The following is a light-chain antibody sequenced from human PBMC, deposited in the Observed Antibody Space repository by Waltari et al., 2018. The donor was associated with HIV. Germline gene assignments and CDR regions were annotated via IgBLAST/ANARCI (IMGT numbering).Light chain of an antibody. CDR2: QDS. CDR3: QAWDSSSVV. J-gene: IGLJ3*02. Sequence: SYELTQSPSVSVSPGQTATITCSGDKLGDKYISWYQQKAGQSPILGIYQDSKRPSEIPERFSGSNSGNTATLTISGPQALDEADYYCQAWDSSSVVFGGGTKLTVL. V-gene: IGLV3-1*01. CDR1: KLGDKY.